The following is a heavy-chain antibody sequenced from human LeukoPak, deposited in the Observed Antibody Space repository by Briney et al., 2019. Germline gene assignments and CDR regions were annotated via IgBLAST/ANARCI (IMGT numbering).Heavy chain of an antibody. D-gene: IGHD1-14*01. Sequence: SETLSLTCTVSGGSISSCSFFWSWIRQPAGKGLELIGRIYPTGSTNYNPSLKSRVTISLDTSKNQFSLKLTSVTAADTAVYYCAKMHPFPENWFDPWGQGTLVTVSS. CDR3: AKMHPFPENWFDP. J-gene: IGHJ5*02. V-gene: IGHV4-61*02. CDR2: IYPTGST. CDR1: GGSISSCSFF.